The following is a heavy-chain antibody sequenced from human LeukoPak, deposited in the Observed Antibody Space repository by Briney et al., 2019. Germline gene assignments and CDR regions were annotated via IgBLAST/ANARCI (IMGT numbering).Heavy chain of an antibody. D-gene: IGHD7-27*01. V-gene: IGHV4-39*01. CDR1: GGSISSSSDY. CDR2: IYYSGST. J-gene: IGHJ6*03. CDR3: ARFTLGYYYYYMDV. Sequence: SETLSLTCTVSGGSISSSSDYWGWIRQPPGKGLEWIGSIYYSGSTYYNPSLKSRVTISVDTSKNQFSLKLSSVTAADTAVYYCARFTLGYYYYYMDVWGKGTTVTVSS.